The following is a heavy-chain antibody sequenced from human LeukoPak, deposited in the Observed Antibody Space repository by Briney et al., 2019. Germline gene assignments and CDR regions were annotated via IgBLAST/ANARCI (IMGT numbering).Heavy chain of an antibody. Sequence: ASVTVSFKASGYTFTIYGISWVRQATGQGLEWMGWISAYNGNTNYAQKLQGRVTMTTDTSTSTAYMELRSLRSDDTAVYYCARNPLYCGGDCYNPYFDYWGQGTLVTVSS. J-gene: IGHJ4*02. CDR2: ISAYNGNT. V-gene: IGHV1-18*01. CDR1: GYTFTIYG. CDR3: ARNPLYCGGDCYNPYFDY. D-gene: IGHD2-21*02.